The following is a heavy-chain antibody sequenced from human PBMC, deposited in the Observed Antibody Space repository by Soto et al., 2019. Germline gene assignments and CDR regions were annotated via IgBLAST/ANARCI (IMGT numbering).Heavy chain of an antibody. V-gene: IGHV3-11*05. J-gene: IGHJ6*02. Sequence: GGSLRLSCGASGFSFGDHYVDWFRQAPGKGLEWLSYIDSSTKYTNYADSVKGRFTISRDNAKNSLYLQMNSLRADDTAVYYCAREYYYTMDVWGQGTMVTVSS. CDR3: AREYYYTMDV. CDR1: GFSFGDHY. CDR2: IDSSTKYT.